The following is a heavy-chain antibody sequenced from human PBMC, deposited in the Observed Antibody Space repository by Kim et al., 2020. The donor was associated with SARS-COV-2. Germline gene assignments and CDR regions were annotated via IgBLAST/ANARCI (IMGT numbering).Heavy chain of an antibody. J-gene: IGHJ6*02. CDR1: GFTFSSYE. D-gene: IGHD2-2*01. CDR2: ISSSGSTI. V-gene: IGHV3-48*03. CDR3: ARDYALVGRVTVAHYGMDV. Sequence: GGSLRLSCAASGFTFSSYEMNWVRQAPGKGLEWVSYISSSGSTIYYADSVKGRFTISRDNAKNSLYLQMNSLRAEDTAVYYCARDYALVGRVTVAHYGMDVWPQGPTLNVS.